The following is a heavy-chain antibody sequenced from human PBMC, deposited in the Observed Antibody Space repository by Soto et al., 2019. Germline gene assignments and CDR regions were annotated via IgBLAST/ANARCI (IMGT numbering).Heavy chain of an antibody. CDR2: IRGSGGRT. V-gene: IGHV3-23*01. CDR1: GFTFSGYA. CDR3: ARTYYYDSGGFYRPFDS. J-gene: IGHJ4*02. D-gene: IGHD3-22*01. Sequence: PGGSLRLSCAASGFTFSGYAMNWVRQAPGKGLEWVSGIRGSGGRTYYAGSVKGRFTISRDNAKNSLYLQMNSLRAEDTAVYYCARTYYYDSGGFYRPFDSWGQGTLVTVSS.